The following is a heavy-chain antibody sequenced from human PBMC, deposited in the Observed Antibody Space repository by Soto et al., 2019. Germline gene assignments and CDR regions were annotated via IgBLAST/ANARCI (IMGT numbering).Heavy chain of an antibody. D-gene: IGHD1-1*01. CDR1: GYTFTSYG. CDR3: ARELNTRTTGTYWFDP. V-gene: IGHV1-18*01. CDR2: INTDNGNT. J-gene: IGHJ5*02. Sequence: ASVKVSCKASGYTFTSYGISWVRQAPGQGLEWMGWINTDNGNTQYSQKFQGRVTITRDTSATTAYMELSSLRSEDTAVYYCARELNTRTTGTYWFDPWGQGTLVTVSS.